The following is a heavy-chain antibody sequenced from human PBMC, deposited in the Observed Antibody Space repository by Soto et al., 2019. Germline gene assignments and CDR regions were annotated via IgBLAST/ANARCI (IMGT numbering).Heavy chain of an antibody. D-gene: IGHD3-16*01. Sequence: QVQLVESGGGVVQPGTSLRLSCVGSGFTFRSYVIHWVRQAPGKGLEWVALTLYDGSNNFYGDSVKGRFTISRHNSRNTVELQMDSLRFADTALYYCARWGTTGGLDVWGQGTLVSVSS. V-gene: IGHV3-33*05. CDR2: TLYDGSNN. CDR1: GFTFRSYV. J-gene: IGHJ4*02. CDR3: ARWGTTGGLDV.